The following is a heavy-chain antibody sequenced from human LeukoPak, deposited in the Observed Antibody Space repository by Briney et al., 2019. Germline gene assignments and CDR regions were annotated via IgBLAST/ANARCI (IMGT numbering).Heavy chain of an antibody. CDR2: IYYSGTT. CDR3: ARDVFECSSISCYYYYYYYYMDV. Sequence: SETLSLTCTVSGGSVSSSSYYWGWIRQPPGKGLEWIGSIYYSGTTYYNSSLKSRVTLSVDTSDNQFSLKLSSVTAADTAVYYCARDVFECSSISCYYYYYYYYMDVWGKGTTVTVSS. CDR1: GGSVSSSSYY. D-gene: IGHD2-2*01. J-gene: IGHJ6*03. V-gene: IGHV4-39*07.